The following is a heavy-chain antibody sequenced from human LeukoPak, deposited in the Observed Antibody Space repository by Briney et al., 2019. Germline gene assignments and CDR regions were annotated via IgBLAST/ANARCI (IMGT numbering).Heavy chain of an antibody. J-gene: IGHJ4*02. CDR3: AREGLGELTLDC. Sequence: ASVKVSCKSSGYTFSTYGITWVRQAPGQGLEWMGWISTDNGDTNYAQKLQGRVTMTTDSSTSTAYMELRSLRSDDTAVYYCAREGLGELTLDCWGQGSLVTVSS. CDR1: GYTFSTYG. V-gene: IGHV1-18*01. D-gene: IGHD3-16*01. CDR2: ISTDNGDT.